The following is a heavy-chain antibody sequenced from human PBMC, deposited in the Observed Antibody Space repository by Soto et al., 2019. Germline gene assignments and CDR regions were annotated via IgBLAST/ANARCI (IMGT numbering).Heavy chain of an antibody. V-gene: IGHV3-7*01. D-gene: IGHD6-13*01. J-gene: IGHJ4*02. Sequence: EVQLVESGGGLVQPGGSMRLSCAASVFTFSSYWMSCVRQAPGKGLEWVANIKQDGSEKYYVDSVKGRFTISRDNAKNSLSRQMNSLRAEDTAVYYCTRGAGAGLGDYWGQGTLVTVSS. CDR1: VFTFSSYW. CDR3: TRGAGAGLGDY. CDR2: IKQDGSEK.